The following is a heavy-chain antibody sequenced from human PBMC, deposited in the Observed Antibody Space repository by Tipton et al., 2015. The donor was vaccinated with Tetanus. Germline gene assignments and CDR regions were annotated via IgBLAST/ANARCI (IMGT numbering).Heavy chain of an antibody. Sequence: QLVQSGAEVKKSGASVRVSCTTSGYTFSGYYIHWVRHAPGQGLEWMGWINPNSGGTHFAQRFHGRVSMTRDPSVSTVYMDLSSLRNDDTAVYFCARGGLHSIYLGDFPRFDPWGQGAQVTVSS. D-gene: IGHD4-17*01. CDR1: GYTFSGYY. V-gene: IGHV1-2*02. CDR2: INPNSGGT. CDR3: ARGGLHSIYLGDFPRFDP. J-gene: IGHJ5*02.